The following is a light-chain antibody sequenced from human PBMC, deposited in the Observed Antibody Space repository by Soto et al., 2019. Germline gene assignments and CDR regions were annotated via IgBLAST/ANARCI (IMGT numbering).Light chain of an antibody. CDR1: QSVSSSY. V-gene: IGKV3-20*01. CDR2: GAS. J-gene: IGKJ4*01. Sequence: EIVLTQSPGTLSLSPGERATLSCRASQSVSSSYLAWYQQKPGQAPRLLIYGASSRATGIPDRFSASGSGTDFTLTISRLETEDFAVYYCQQYGSSPTFGGGTKVEIK. CDR3: QQYGSSPT.